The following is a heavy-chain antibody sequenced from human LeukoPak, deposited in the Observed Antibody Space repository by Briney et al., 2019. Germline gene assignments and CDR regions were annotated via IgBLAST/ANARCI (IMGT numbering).Heavy chain of an antibody. D-gene: IGHD3-22*01. CDR1: GFSVTNAW. CDR2: IRYDGSNK. J-gene: IGHJ4*02. Sequence: GGSLRLSCAASGFSVTNAWMSWVRQAPGKGLEWVAFIRYDGSNKYYADSVKGRFIISRDNSKNTLYLQMNSLRAEDTAVYYCAKGGYSYDSSGHNYPDSWGQGTLVIVSS. V-gene: IGHV3-30*02. CDR3: AKGGYSYDSSGHNYPDS.